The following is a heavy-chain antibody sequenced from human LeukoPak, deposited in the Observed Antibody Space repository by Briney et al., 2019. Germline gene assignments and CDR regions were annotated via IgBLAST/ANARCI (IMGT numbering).Heavy chain of an antibody. D-gene: IGHD2-21*01. Sequence: SETLSLTCTVSGGSISSSSYYWSWIRQPPGKGLEWIGSIYYTGSTYYNPSLKSRVTISVDTSNNQFSLKLSSVTAADTAVYYCARQFGGGADPNFDYWGQGTLVTVSS. CDR1: GGSISSSSYY. CDR2: IYYTGST. V-gene: IGHV4-39*01. J-gene: IGHJ4*02. CDR3: ARQFGGGADPNFDY.